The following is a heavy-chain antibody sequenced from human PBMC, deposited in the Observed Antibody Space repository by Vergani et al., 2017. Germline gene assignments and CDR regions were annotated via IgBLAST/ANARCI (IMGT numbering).Heavy chain of an antibody. V-gene: IGHV3-23*04. D-gene: IGHD3-10*01. J-gene: IGHJ4*02. CDR2: ISGSGGST. CDR1: GFTFSSYG. Sequence: VQLVESGGGVVQPGRSLRLSCAASGFTFSSYGMHWVRQAPGKGLEWVSAISGSGGSTYYADSVKGRFTISRDNSKNTLYLQMNSLRADDTAVYYCAKALRITMVRGVPYYFDYWGQGTLVTVSS. CDR3: AKALRITMVRGVPYYFDY.